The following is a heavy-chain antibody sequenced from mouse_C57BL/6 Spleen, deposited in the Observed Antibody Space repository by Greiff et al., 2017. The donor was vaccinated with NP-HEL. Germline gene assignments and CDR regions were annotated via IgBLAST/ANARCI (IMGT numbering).Heavy chain of an antibody. CDR2: IDPSDSET. J-gene: IGHJ2*01. D-gene: IGHD2-4*01. V-gene: IGHV1-52*01. Sequence: QVQLQQPGAELVRPGSSVKLSCKASGYTFTSYWMHWVKQRPIQGLEWIGNIDPSDSETHYNQKFKDKATLTVDKSSSTAYMQLSSLTSEDSAVYYCAIKEAYDYDVDYWGQGTTLTVSS. CDR3: AIKEAYDYDVDY. CDR1: GYTFTSYW.